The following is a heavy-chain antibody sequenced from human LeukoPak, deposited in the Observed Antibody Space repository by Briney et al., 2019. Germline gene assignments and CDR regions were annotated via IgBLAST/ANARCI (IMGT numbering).Heavy chain of an antibody. D-gene: IGHD5-24*01. V-gene: IGHV3-48*01. CDR2: ISRSTTTTTI. CDR1: GFTFSTYS. J-gene: IGHJ3*02. CDR3: ARDPIGDGSTWVSAFDI. Sequence: GGSLRLSCATSGFTFSTYSMSWVRQAPGKGLEWISYISRSTTTTTIYYADSVKGRFTISRDNAKNSLYLQMNSLRAEDTAVYYCARDPIGDGSTWVSAFDIWGQGTMVTVSS.